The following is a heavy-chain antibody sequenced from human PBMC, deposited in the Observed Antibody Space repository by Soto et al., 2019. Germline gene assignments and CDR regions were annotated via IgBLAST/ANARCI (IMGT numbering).Heavy chain of an antibody. CDR1: GYTFTSYG. CDR2: ISAYNGNT. J-gene: IGHJ5*02. CDR3: ARVIGIAAAGTFDP. Sequence: ASVKVSCKASGYTFTSYGISWVRQAPGQGLEWMGWISAYNGNTNYAQKLQGRVTMTTDTSTSTAYMELRSLRSDDTSVYYCARVIGIAAAGTFDPWGQGTLVTVSS. D-gene: IGHD6-13*01. V-gene: IGHV1-18*01.